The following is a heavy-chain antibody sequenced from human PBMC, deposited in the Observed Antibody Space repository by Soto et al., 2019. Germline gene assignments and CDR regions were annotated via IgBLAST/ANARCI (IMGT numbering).Heavy chain of an antibody. CDR1: GFTFSDYY. CDR2: ISSSGSTI. V-gene: IGHV3-11*01. CDR3: ARDFGQGYYKNSGYVITDAFDI. D-gene: IGHD5-12*01. J-gene: IGHJ3*02. Sequence: QVQLVESGGGLVKPGGSLRLSCAASGFTFSDYYMSWIRQAPGKGLEWVSYISSSGSTIYYADSVKGRFTISRDNAKNSLYLQMNSLRAEDTAVYYCARDFGQGYYKNSGYVITDAFDIWGQGTMVTVSS.